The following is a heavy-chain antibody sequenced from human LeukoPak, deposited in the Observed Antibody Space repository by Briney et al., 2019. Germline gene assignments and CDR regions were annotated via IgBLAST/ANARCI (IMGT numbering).Heavy chain of an antibody. CDR3: ARYSTTWPYWYFDL. J-gene: IGHJ2*01. D-gene: IGHD6-13*01. Sequence: SDTLSLTCAVSGGSISSGGYSWSWIRQPPGKGLEWIGYISHSGSTYYNPSLKSRVTVSVDKSKNQFSLELTSVTAADTAVYYCARYSTTWPYWYFDLWGRGTLVTVSS. CDR2: ISHSGST. CDR1: GGSISSGGYS. V-gene: IGHV4-30-2*01.